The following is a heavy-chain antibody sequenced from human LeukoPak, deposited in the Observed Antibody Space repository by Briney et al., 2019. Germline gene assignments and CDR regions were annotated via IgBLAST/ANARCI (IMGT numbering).Heavy chain of an antibody. CDR1: GGSISTYY. Sequence: SETLSLTCTVSGGSISTYYWSWIRQPPGKGLEWIGEINHSGSTNYNPSLKSRVTISVDTSKNQFSLKLSSVTAADTAVYYCARFYYGDFNFDYWGQGTLVTFSS. CDR2: INHSGST. J-gene: IGHJ4*02. D-gene: IGHD4-17*01. V-gene: IGHV4-34*01. CDR3: ARFYYGDFNFDY.